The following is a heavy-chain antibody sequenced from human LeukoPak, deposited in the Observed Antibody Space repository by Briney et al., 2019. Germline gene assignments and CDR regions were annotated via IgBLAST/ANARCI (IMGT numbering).Heavy chain of an antibody. CDR2: LYYTGNS. CDR1: GGSFSSGTYY. V-gene: IGHV4-61*01. J-gene: IGHJ4*02. CDR3: ARHSSGWYVDY. D-gene: IGHD6-19*01. Sequence: SETLSLTCTVSGGSFSSGTYYWSWIRQPPGKGLEWIGFLYYTGNSNYVPSLMSRITMSVDTSKNQFSLKLSSVTAADTAVYYCARHSSGWYVDYWGQGTLVTVSS.